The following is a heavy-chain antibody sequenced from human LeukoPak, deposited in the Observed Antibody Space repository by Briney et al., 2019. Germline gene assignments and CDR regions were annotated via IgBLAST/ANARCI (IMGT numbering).Heavy chain of an antibody. CDR3: AKTSGYSSSWYRSPFDY. CDR1: GFTFSSYG. Sequence: GGSLRLSCAASGFTFSSYGMHWVRQAPGKGLVWVAVISYDGSNKYYADSVKGRFTISRDNSKNALYLQMNSLRAEDTAVYYRAKTSGYSSSWYRSPFDYWGQGTLVTVSS. V-gene: IGHV3-30*18. CDR2: ISYDGSNK. J-gene: IGHJ4*02. D-gene: IGHD6-13*01.